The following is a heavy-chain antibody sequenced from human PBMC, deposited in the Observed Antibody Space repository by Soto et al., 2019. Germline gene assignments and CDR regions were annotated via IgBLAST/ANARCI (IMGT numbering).Heavy chain of an antibody. CDR2: INAGIGNT. V-gene: IGHV1-3*01. CDR1: GYSFTTYV. D-gene: IGHD5-18*01. J-gene: IGHJ4*02. CDR3: ATHGGRGDSFYY. Sequence: ASVKVSCKASGYSFTTYVMHWVRQAPGQRLEWMGWINAGIGNTKYSQKFQGRVTITSDTSASTAYMELSSLRSEDTAVYYCATHGGRGDSFYYWGQGTLVPVSA.